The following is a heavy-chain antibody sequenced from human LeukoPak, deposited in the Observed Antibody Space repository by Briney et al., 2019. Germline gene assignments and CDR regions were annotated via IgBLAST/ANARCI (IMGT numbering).Heavy chain of an antibody. V-gene: IGHV1-2*02. Sequence: ASVKVSCKASGYTFTGYYMHWVRQAPGQGLEWMGWINPNSGGTNYAQKFQGRVTMTRDTSISTAYMELSRLRSDDTAVYYCARVLWFGELRGPFDYWGQGTLVTVSS. CDR1: GYTFTGYY. J-gene: IGHJ4*02. D-gene: IGHD3-10*01. CDR2: INPNSGGT. CDR3: ARVLWFGELRGPFDY.